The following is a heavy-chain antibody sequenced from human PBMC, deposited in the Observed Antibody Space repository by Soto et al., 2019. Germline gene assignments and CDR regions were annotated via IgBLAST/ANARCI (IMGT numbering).Heavy chain of an antibody. J-gene: IGHJ4*02. CDR3: ARDDSRYGKFDY. V-gene: IGHV4-31*03. D-gene: IGHD5-12*01. CDR1: GGFISRGGYY. Sequence: ASETLSLPCSVSGGFISRGGYYLSWVRQHPRKGLEWIGYIYYSGSTYYNPSLKSRVTISVDTSKNQFSLKLSSVTAADTAVYYCARDDSRYGKFDYWGQGTLVTVSS. CDR2: IYYSGST.